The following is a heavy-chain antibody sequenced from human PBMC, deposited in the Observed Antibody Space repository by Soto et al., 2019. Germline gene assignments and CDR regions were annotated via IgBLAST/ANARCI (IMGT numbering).Heavy chain of an antibody. CDR2: ISGSGDSI. Sequence: QVQLVESGGGVVQPGRSLRLSCAASGFTFSSYGMHWVRQAPGKGLEWVAVISGSGDSIFYADSVKGRFTISRDNSKNMLYLQMNSLRAEDTAVYYCAKDMEKQWLVDYWGQGTLVTVSS. CDR3: AKDMEKQWLVDY. J-gene: IGHJ4*02. D-gene: IGHD5-18*01. CDR1: GFTFSSYG. V-gene: IGHV3-33*06.